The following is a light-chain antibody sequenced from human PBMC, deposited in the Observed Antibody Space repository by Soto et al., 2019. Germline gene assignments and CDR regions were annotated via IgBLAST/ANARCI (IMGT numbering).Light chain of an antibody. V-gene: IGKV1D-8*01. Sequence: VIWMTQSPSLLSASTGDRVTITCRMSQVISSYLAWYQQKPGKAPELLIYAASTLQSGVPSRFGGSGSGTDFTLTISSLQSEDFATYYGHQYYSFPYTFGQGTKLEIK. CDR3: HQYYSFPYT. CDR1: QVISSY. CDR2: AAS. J-gene: IGKJ2*01.